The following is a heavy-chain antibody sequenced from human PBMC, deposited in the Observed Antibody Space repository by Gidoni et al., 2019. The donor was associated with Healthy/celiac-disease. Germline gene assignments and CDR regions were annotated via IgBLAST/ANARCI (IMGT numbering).Heavy chain of an antibody. CDR3: AKHPSGIAVAGTFDY. J-gene: IGHJ4*02. CDR2: ISGSGGST. D-gene: IGHD6-19*01. V-gene: IGHV3-23*01. Sequence: EVQLLESGGGWVQPGGSLRLSCAASGFTFSSYAMSWVRQATGKGLEWVSAISGSGGSTYYADSVKGRFTISRDNSKNTLYLQMNSLRAEDTAVYYCAKHPSGIAVAGTFDYWGQGTLVTVSS. CDR1: GFTFSSYA.